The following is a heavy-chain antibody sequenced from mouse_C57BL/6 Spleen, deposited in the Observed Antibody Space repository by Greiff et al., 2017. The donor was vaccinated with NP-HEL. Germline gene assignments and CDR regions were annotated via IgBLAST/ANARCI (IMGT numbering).Heavy chain of an antibody. V-gene: IGHV1-81*01. CDR2: IYPRSGNT. CDR3: ARDNGSSYRYFDV. Sequence: VQLQQSGAELARPGASVKLSCKASGYTFTSYGISWVKQRTGQGLEWIGEIYPRSGNTYYNEKFKGKATLNADKSYSTAYIWFRSLTSEDSAVYFCARDNGSSYRYFDVWGTGTTVTVSS. D-gene: IGHD1-1*01. J-gene: IGHJ1*03. CDR1: GYTFTSYG.